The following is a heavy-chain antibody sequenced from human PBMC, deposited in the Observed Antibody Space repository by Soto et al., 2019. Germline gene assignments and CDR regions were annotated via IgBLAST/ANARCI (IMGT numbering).Heavy chain of an antibody. V-gene: IGHV3-33*01. CDR1: GFTFGRSG. CDR2: IWFDGSNK. J-gene: IGHJ5*02. Sequence: QVQLVESGGGVVQPGKSLRLSCAASGFTFGRSGMHWVRQAPGKGLEWVAVIWFDGSNKFYSDSVKGRFTISRDNSKNTLDLQMNSLGAEDTAVYYCARGIRDGYNLFNWFDPWGQGTLVTVSS. D-gene: IGHD5-12*01. CDR3: ARGIRDGYNLFNWFDP.